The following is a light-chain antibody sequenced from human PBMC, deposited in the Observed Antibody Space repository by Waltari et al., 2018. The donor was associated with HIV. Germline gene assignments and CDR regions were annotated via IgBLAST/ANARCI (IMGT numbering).Light chain of an antibody. CDR2: GAS. J-gene: IGKJ2*01. V-gene: IGKV3-20*01. Sequence: EIVLTQSPGTLSLSPGERAPLSCRASQSVSSTYLAWYHQKPGQAPRLLIYGASSRATGIPDRFSGSWSGTDFTLTIIRLEPEDFAVYYCQQYGSSPQTFGQGTKLEIK. CDR1: QSVSSTY. CDR3: QQYGSSPQT.